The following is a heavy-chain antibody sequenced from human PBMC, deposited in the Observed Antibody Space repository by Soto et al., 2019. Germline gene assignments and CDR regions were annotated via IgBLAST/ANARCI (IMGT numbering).Heavy chain of an antibody. CDR3: ARHDEPDFDY. CDR1: GGSFRGYY. D-gene: IGHD3-3*01. CDR2: ISHRGST. Sequence: PSETPSLTCAVYGGSFRGYYGSWIRQPPGKGLEWIGEISHRGSTNYSPSLKSRVIISADKSKNQFSLKLTSVTAADTAVYYCARHDEPDFDYWGAGTLVTVSS. V-gene: IGHV4-34*01. J-gene: IGHJ4*02.